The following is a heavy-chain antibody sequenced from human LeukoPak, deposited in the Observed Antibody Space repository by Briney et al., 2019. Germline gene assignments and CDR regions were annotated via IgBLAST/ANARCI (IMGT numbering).Heavy chain of an antibody. Sequence: SETLSLTCAVYGGSFSGYYWSWIRQPPGKGLEWIGEINHSGSTNYNPSLKSRVTISVDTPKNQFSLKLSSVTAADTAVYYCARAHYDSSGYRYYYYYMDVWGKGTTVTVSS. J-gene: IGHJ6*03. CDR3: ARAHYDSSGYRYYYYYMDV. D-gene: IGHD3-22*01. V-gene: IGHV4-34*01. CDR1: GGSFSGYY. CDR2: INHSGST.